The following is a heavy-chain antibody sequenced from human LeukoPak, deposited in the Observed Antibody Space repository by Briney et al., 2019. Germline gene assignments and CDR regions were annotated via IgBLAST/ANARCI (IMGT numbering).Heavy chain of an antibody. V-gene: IGHV1-24*01. CDR1: GYTLTELS. Sequence: ASVKVSCKVSGYTLTELSMHWVRQAPGKGLEWMGGFDPEDGETIYAQKFQGRVTMTEDTSTATAYMELSSLSSEDTAVYYCATFGIVVVTPDAFDIWGQGTMVTVSS. CDR3: ATFGIVVVTPDAFDI. J-gene: IGHJ3*02. CDR2: FDPEDGET. D-gene: IGHD3-22*01.